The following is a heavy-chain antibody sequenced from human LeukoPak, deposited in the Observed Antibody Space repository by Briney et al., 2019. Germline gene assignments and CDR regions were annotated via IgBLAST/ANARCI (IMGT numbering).Heavy chain of an antibody. V-gene: IGHV3-11*01. Sequence: GGSLRLSCAASGFRFSGHYKSWIRQAPGKGLEWISYITNSGDFVNYADSVKGRFTISRDNAKNSLYLQMNSLRAEDTAVYYCAREARATPDFWGQGTVVTVSS. D-gene: IGHD1-26*01. J-gene: IGHJ4*02. CDR3: AREARATPDF. CDR1: GFRFSGHY. CDR2: ITNSGDFV.